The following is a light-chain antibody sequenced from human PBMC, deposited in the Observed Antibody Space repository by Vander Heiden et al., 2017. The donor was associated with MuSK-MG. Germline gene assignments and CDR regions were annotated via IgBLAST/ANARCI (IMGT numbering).Light chain of an antibody. CDR3: EVWGSTTAHVV. J-gene: IGLJ2*01. CDR1: NIGRKG. V-gene: IGLV3-21*02. CDR2: YDG. Sequence: SYVLTQPPSVSVAPGQRARITCGGNNIGRKGVNWYQQNPAQASVLVVEYDGDRPSGITERLLGYNAGNKATPHTSRVEAGEEADDYWEVWGSTTAHVVFGGGTKLTVL.